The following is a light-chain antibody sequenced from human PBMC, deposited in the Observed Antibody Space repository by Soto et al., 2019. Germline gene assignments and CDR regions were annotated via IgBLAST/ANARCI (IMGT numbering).Light chain of an antibody. CDR3: SSYTSSSTWL. V-gene: IGLV2-14*03. CDR2: AVS. J-gene: IGLJ3*02. Sequence: QSALTQPASVSGSPGQSITISCTGTSSDVGAYNYVSWYQQHPGKAPKLMIYAVSSRPSGVSNRFSGSKSANTASLTISGLQAGDEADYYCSSYTSSSTWLFGGGTKVTVL. CDR1: SSDVGAYNY.